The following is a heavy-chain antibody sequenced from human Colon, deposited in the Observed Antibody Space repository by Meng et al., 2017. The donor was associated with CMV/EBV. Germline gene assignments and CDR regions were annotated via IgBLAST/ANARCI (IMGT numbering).Heavy chain of an antibody. Sequence: ASVKVSCKASGYRFTSYGIDWVRQAPGQGLEWMGWISVYHGDTAYAHKFQDRVTMTTDTSTSTAYMELRRLTSDDTADYYCARNYCSSVDCNLGDGLNMWGQGTRVTVS. J-gene: IGHJ3*02. CDR3: ARNYCSSVDCNLGDGLNM. V-gene: IGHV1-18*01. CDR2: ISVYHGDT. D-gene: IGHD2-2*01. CDR1: GYRFTSYG.